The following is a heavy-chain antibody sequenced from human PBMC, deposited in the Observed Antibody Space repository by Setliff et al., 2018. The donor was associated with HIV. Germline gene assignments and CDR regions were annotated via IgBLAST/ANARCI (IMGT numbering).Heavy chain of an antibody. J-gene: IGHJ3*02. D-gene: IGHD3-10*01. CDR2: IYYSGST. CDR3: GRVGFGELFGAFDI. Sequence: ETLSLTCTVSGGSMSSYYWSWIRQPPGKGLEWVGYIYYSGSTNYNPSLKSRVSISVDTSKNQFSLKLSSVTAADTAMYYCGRVGFGELFGAFDIWGQGIMVTV. V-gene: IGHV4-59*01. CDR1: GGSMSSYY.